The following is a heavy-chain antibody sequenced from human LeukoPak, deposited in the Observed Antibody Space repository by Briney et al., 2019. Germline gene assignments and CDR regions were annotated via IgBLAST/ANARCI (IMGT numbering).Heavy chain of an antibody. CDR2: IYHSGST. J-gene: IGHJ4*02. V-gene: IGHV4-30-2*01. CDR1: GGSISNGGYS. CDR3: ARGYCSSTSCSMEDYFDY. D-gene: IGHD2-2*01. Sequence: SETLSLTCAVSGGSISNGGYSWSWIRQPPGKGLEWIGYIYHSGSTYYNPSLKSRVTISVDRSKNQFSLKLSSVTAADTAVYYCARGYCSSTSCSMEDYFDYWGQGTLVTVSS.